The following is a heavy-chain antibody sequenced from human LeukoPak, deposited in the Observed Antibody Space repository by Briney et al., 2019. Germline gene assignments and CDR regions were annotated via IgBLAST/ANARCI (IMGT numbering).Heavy chain of an antibody. CDR1: GFTVSSNY. V-gene: IGHV3-53*01. Sequence: PGGSLRLSCAASGFTVSSNYMTWVRQAPGKGLEWVSVIYKNAITYYADSVKGRFTISRDNAKNSLYLQMNSLRAEDTAVYYCARDRTYYFDYWGQGTLVTVSS. CDR2: IYKNAIT. CDR3: ARDRTYYFDY. J-gene: IGHJ4*02.